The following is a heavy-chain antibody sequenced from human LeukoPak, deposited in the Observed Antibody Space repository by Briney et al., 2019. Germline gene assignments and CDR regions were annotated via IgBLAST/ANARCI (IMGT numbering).Heavy chain of an antibody. Sequence: PSETLSLTCAVYGGSFSGYYWSWIRQPPGKGLEWIGEINHSGSTNYNLSLKSRVTISVDTSKNQFSLKLSSVTAADTAVYYCARGVRQWLAAGDAFDIWGQGTMVTVSS. D-gene: IGHD6-19*01. J-gene: IGHJ3*02. CDR3: ARGVRQWLAAGDAFDI. CDR2: INHSGST. V-gene: IGHV4-34*01. CDR1: GGSFSGYY.